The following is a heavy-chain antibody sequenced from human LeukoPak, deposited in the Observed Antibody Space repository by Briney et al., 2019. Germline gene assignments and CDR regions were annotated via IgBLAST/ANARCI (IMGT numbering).Heavy chain of an antibody. CDR3: AKGGYRAYCSSRNCQNWFDP. CDR2: ISGSGGTT. J-gene: IGHJ5*02. V-gene: IGHV3-23*01. Sequence: PGGSLRLSCAASAFGFNTYAMSWVREAPGKELEGGSVISGSGGTTEYADSVKGRFTIARDNSNNRLCLQMNSLRGEETAVYYCAKGGYRAYCSSRNCQNWFDPWGQGTLVIVSS. CDR1: AFGFNTYA. D-gene: IGHD2-2*01.